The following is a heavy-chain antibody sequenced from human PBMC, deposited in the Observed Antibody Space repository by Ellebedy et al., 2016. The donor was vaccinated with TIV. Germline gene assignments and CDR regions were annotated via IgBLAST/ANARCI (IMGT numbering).Heavy chain of an antibody. Sequence: GESLKISCKGSGYSFTSYWIGWVRQMPGKGLEWMGIIYPGDSNIRYSPSFQGQVTISADKSISTAYLHLSSLKASDTAIYYCARQGERPFDHWGQGTLVTVSS. J-gene: IGHJ4*02. CDR3: ARQGERPFDH. CDR1: GYSFTSYW. V-gene: IGHV5-51*01. D-gene: IGHD1-1*01. CDR2: IYPGDSNI.